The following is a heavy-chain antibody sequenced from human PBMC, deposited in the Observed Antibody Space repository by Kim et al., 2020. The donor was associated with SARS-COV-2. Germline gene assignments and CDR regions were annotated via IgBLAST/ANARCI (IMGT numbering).Heavy chain of an antibody. Sequence: SVKVSCKASGGTFSSYAISWVRQAPGQGLEWMGGIIPIFGTANYAQKFQGRVTITADESTSTAYMELSSLRSEDTAVYYCAAPTITMVRGVLEYFDYWGQGTLVTVSS. CDR3: AAPTITMVRGVLEYFDY. V-gene: IGHV1-69*13. CDR1: GGTFSSYA. CDR2: IIPIFGTA. D-gene: IGHD3-10*01. J-gene: IGHJ4*02.